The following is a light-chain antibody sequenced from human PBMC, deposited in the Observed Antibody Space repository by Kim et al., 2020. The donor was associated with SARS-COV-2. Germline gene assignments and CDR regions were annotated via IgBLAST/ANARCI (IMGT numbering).Light chain of an antibody. CDR2: DAS. J-gene: IGKJ4*01. CDR1: PSRGSY. V-gene: IGKV3-11*01. Sequence: LPAEEIPPPPTRPSPSRGSYLDWYQQSPGQAPRLLIYDASNRAAGIPARFSGSGSGTDFTLTISSLEPEDFAVYYCQQRSDWPLTFGGGTNVDIK. CDR3: QQRSDWPLT.